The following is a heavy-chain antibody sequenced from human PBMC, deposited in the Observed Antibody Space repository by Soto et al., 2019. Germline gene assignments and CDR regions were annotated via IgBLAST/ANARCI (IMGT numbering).Heavy chain of an antibody. D-gene: IGHD3-16*01. CDR1: GFTFSSYG. V-gene: IGHV3-33*01. Sequence: QVQLVESGGGVVQPGRSLRLSCAASGFTFSSYGMHWVRQAPGKGLEWVAVIWYDGSNKYYADSVKGRFTISRDNSKSTPYLQMNSLRAEDTAVYYGERDGGMDYFDSWGQGTLVTVSS. CDR2: IWYDGSNK. CDR3: ERDGGMDYFDS. J-gene: IGHJ4*02.